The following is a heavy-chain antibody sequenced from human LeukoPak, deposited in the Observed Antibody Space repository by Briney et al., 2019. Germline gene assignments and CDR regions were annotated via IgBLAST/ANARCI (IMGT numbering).Heavy chain of an antibody. J-gene: IGHJ4*02. D-gene: IGHD3-16*01. Sequence: GGSLRLSCVASGYTFRDHGMHWVRQAPGKGLEWVTMIWSTGTSAFYADSVKGRFTISRDNAKNSLYLQMNSLRVEDTAVYYCARGDVHKLWGQGTLITVSS. V-gene: IGHV3-33*03. CDR2: IWSTGTSA. CDR1: GYTFRDHG. CDR3: ARGDVHKL.